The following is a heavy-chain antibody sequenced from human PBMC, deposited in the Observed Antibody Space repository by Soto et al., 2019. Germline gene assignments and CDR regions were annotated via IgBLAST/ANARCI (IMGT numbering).Heavy chain of an antibody. J-gene: IGHJ1*01. Sequence: QITLKESGPTLVKPTQTLTLTCTFSGFSLSTSGVGSGWIRQPPGTALEWLALIYWDDDKRYSPSLKSTLTITRDTSKNQVVLRMTNMDPVDTATYYCEHRGRPGYYQHWGQGTLVTVSS. V-gene: IGHV2-5*02. CDR3: EHRGRPGYYQH. D-gene: IGHD3-10*01. CDR1: GFSLSTSGVG. CDR2: IYWDDDK.